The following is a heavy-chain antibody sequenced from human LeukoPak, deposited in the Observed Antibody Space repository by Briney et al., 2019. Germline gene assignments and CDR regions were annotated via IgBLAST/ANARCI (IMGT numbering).Heavy chain of an antibody. CDR1: GGSITSNSYY. J-gene: IGHJ4*02. D-gene: IGHD4-23*01. V-gene: IGHV4-39*07. CDR2: ITYSGST. CDR3: ASQGGNSPYYFDY. Sequence: SETLSLTCTVSGGSITSNSYYWGWIRQPPGKGLEWIGSITYSGSTYYNPSLKSRVTISVDTSKNQFSLKLSSVTAADTAVYYCASQGGNSPYYFDYWGQGTLVTVSS.